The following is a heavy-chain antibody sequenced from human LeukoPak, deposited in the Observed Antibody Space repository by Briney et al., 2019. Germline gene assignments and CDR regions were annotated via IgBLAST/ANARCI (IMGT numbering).Heavy chain of an antibody. J-gene: IGHJ4*02. D-gene: IGHD3-10*01. V-gene: IGHV3-48*03. CDR1: GFTFRNYE. CDR2: ISSSGSMI. Sequence: PGGSLRLPCAASGFTFRNYEMAWVRQAPGEGLEWVSYISSSGSMIYYADSVEGRFTISRGNAKDSQYLQMNSLRAEDTAVYYCARGRISMVRGAWDWGQGTLVTVSS. CDR3: ARGRISMVRGAWD.